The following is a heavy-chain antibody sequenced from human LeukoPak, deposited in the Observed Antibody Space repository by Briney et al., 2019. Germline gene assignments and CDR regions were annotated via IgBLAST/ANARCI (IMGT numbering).Heavy chain of an antibody. D-gene: IGHD6-13*01. Sequence: ASVKVSCKASGYTFTSYGISWVRQAPGQGLEWMGWISAYNGNTNYAQKLQGRVTMTTDTSTSTAYMELRSLRSDDTAVYYCARVEQQLVEWNWSDPWGQGTLVTVSS. CDR3: ARVEQQLVEWNWSDP. V-gene: IGHV1-18*01. CDR1: GYTFTSYG. J-gene: IGHJ5*02. CDR2: ISAYNGNT.